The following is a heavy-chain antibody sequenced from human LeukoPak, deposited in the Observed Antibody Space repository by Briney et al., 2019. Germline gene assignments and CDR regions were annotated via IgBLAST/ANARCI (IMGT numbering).Heavy chain of an antibody. CDR3: ARVGDVNYGDYLGSFDY. D-gene: IGHD4-17*01. J-gene: IGHJ4*02. CDR1: GGSFSGYY. Sequence: SETLSLTCAVYGGSFSGYYWSWIRQPPGKGLEWIGEINHSGSTNYNPSLKSRVTISVDTSKNQFSLKLSSVTAADTAVYYCARVGDVNYGDYLGSFDYWGQGTLVTVSS. CDR2: INHSGST. V-gene: IGHV4-34*01.